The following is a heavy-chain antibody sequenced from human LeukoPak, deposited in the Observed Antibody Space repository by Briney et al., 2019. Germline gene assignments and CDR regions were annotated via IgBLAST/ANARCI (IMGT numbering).Heavy chain of an antibody. Sequence: PGGSLSLSCAASGFSLRSNYMSGARQAPGKGLEGVSVIYSGGSTYYADSVKGRFTISRDNSKNTLYLQMNSLRAEDTAVYYCARGANIDYWGQGTLVTVSS. CDR2: IYSGGST. CDR1: GFSLRSNY. J-gene: IGHJ4*02. D-gene: IGHD2/OR15-2a*01. V-gene: IGHV3-53*01. CDR3: ARGANIDY.